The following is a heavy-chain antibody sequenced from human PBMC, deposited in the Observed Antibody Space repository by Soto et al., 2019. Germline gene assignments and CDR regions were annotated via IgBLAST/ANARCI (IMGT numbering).Heavy chain of an antibody. CDR3: TTVRAWGSYGRPDDY. D-gene: IGHD5-18*01. CDR2: IKSKTDGGTT. V-gene: IGHV3-15*01. Sequence: EVQLVESGGGLVKPGGSLRLSCAASGFTFSNAWMSWVRQAPGKGLEWVGRIKSKTDGGTTDYAAPVKGRFTISRDDSKNTLYLQMNSLKTEDTAVYYCTTVRAWGSYGRPDDYCGQGTLVTGSS. CDR1: GFTFSNAW. J-gene: IGHJ4*02.